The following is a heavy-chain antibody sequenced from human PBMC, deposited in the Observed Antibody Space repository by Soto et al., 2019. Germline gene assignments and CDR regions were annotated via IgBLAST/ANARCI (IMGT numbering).Heavy chain of an antibody. CDR1: GGSISSNY. CDR3: ARYRREAVAGYTLGN. CDR2: DYNSGST. V-gene: IGHV4-59*01. D-gene: IGHD6-13*01. Sequence: AAETLSLTCTVSGGSISSNYWSWIRQAPGKGLEWIGYDYNSGSTNYNPSLKSRVTLSEDTSKRRFSLKVNSITAADTAVYYCARYRREAVAGYTLGNWGQGILVTVSS. J-gene: IGHJ4*02.